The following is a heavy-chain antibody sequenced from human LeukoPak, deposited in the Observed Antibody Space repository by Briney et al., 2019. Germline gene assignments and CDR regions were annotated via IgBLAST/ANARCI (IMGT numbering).Heavy chain of an antibody. J-gene: IGHJ3*02. Sequence: PGGSLRLSCAASGFTFSSYSVNWVRQAPGKGLEWVSSISSSSSYIYYADSVKGRFTISRDNAKNSLYLQMNSLRAEDTAVYYCAREKKMGGDAFDIWGQGTMVTVSS. CDR3: AREKKMGGDAFDI. D-gene: IGHD3-16*01. CDR1: GFTFSSYS. V-gene: IGHV3-21*01. CDR2: ISSSSSYI.